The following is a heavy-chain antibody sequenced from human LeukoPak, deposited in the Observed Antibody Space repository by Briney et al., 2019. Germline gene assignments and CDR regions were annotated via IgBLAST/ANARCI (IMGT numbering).Heavy chain of an antibody. CDR1: GASINSDTYY. V-gene: IGHV4-39*07. Sequence: SETLSLTCTVSGASINSDTYYWGWIRQPPGKGLEWIGTHSHSGSAYYNPSLRSRITMSLDTSENQLSLKLYSVTAADTAVYYCARVPSTVTRGRYYYYYMDVWGKGTTVTISS. J-gene: IGHJ6*03. CDR3: ARVPSTVTRGRYYYYYMDV. CDR2: HSHSGSA. D-gene: IGHD4-17*01.